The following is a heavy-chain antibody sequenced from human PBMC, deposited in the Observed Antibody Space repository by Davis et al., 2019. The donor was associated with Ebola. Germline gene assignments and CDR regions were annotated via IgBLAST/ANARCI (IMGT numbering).Heavy chain of an antibody. CDR1: GFTFSSYS. CDR3: ARETGVGY. CDR2: ISSSSSYI. D-gene: IGHD1-26*01. Sequence: GESLKIPCAASGFTFSSYSMNWVRQAPGKGLEWVSSISSSSSYIYYADSVKGRFTISRDNAKNSLYLQMNSLRAEDTAVYYCARETGVGYWGQGTLVTVSS. V-gene: IGHV3-21*01. J-gene: IGHJ4*02.